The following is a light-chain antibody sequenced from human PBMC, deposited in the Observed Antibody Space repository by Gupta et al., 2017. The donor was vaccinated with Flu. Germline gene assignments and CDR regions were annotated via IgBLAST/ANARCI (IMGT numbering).Light chain of an antibody. J-gene: IGLJ3*02. Sequence: QFVLTQPPSVSGAPGQRVTISCTVSTSNIGAGYDVHWYQQVPGRAPKRLIFGNNNRPSGVADRFSGSKSGTSASLAIAGLQAEDEADYYCQSYDNSLSGSKVFGGGTKLTVL. CDR3: QSYDNSLSGSKV. CDR1: TSNIGAGYD. V-gene: IGLV1-40*01. CDR2: GNN.